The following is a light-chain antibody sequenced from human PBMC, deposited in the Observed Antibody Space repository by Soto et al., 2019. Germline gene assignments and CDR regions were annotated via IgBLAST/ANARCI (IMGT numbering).Light chain of an antibody. Sequence: DIVLTQSPGTLSLSPGERATLSCRASQNLRNSYLAWYQQKPGQAPSLLIYGVSARATGIPDRFSGSGSGKDFTLTISRLEPEDFAVYYCQQYETSVYTCGQGTKLEI. V-gene: IGKV3-20*01. CDR1: QNLRNSY. J-gene: IGKJ2*01. CDR2: GVS. CDR3: QQYETSVYT.